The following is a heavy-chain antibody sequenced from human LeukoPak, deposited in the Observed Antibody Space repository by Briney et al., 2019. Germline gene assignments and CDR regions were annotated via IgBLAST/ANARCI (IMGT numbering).Heavy chain of an antibody. CDR2: IYYSGST. CDR1: GGSISSGSNY. J-gene: IGHJ3*02. V-gene: IGHV4-39*07. Sequence: NASETLSLTCTGSGGSISSGSNYWGWIRQPPGKGLEWIGSIYYSGSTYYNPSLKSRVTISVDTSKNHFSLRLASVTAADTAVYYCAREVESRYYTGSYPDAFDIWGQGTMVTVSS. D-gene: IGHD1-26*01. CDR3: AREVESRYYTGSYPDAFDI.